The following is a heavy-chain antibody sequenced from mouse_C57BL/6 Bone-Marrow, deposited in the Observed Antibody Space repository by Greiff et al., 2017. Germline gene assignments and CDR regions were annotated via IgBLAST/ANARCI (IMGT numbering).Heavy chain of an antibody. CDR2: SRNKANDYTT. CDR1: GFTFSDFY. J-gene: IGHJ4*01. V-gene: IGHV7-1*01. Sequence: EVQLVESGGGLVQSGRSLRLSCATSGFTFSDFYMEWVRQAPGKGLEWIAASRNKANDYTTEYSASVKGRFIVSRDTSQSILYLQMNALRAEDTAIYYCARDAGGPYYAMDYWGQGTSVTVSS. CDR3: ARDAGGPYYAMDY.